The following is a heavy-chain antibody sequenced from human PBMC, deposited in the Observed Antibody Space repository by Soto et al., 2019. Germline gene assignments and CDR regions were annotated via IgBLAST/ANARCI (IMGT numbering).Heavy chain of an antibody. CDR2: ISGYNGNT. Sequence: QVQLVQSGAEVKKTVASVTVSCKTSGYTFSNYGINGVRQAPGQGLEWMGWISGYNGNTNYAQTVQGRVTMTTDTSAGTVYRELRSLKSADTAIYYCSRFIMVGGLFDPNYYHGMDDWGKVTKVTVSS. CDR3: SRFIMVGGLFDPNYYHGMDD. J-gene: IGHJ6*04. D-gene: IGHD3-10*01. V-gene: IGHV1-18*01. CDR1: GYTFSNYG.